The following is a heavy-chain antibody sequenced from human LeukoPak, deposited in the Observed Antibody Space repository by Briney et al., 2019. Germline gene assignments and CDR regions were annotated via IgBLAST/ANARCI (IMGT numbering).Heavy chain of an antibody. CDR2: INSDGSST. CDR1: GFTFSTYW. Sequence: GGSLRLSCAASGFTFSTYWMHWVRQAPGKGLVWVSRINSDGSSTSYADSVKGRFTISRDNAKNTLYLQMNSLRAEDTAVYYCARGSYDILTGYYQGDYYGMDVWGQGTTVTVSS. V-gene: IGHV3-74*01. J-gene: IGHJ6*02. CDR3: ARGSYDILTGYYQGDYYGMDV. D-gene: IGHD3-9*01.